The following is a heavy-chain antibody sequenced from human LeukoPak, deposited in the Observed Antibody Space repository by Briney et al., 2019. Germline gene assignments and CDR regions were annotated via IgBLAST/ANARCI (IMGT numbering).Heavy chain of an antibody. CDR3: ARDNSVGDVAWWFDP. V-gene: IGHV1-46*01. CDR1: GYSFTSHY. D-gene: IGHD1-26*01. Sequence: ASVKVSCKASGYSFTSHYMHWVRQTPGQGLEWLGLINPSGSSTLYAQKFQGRVTMTRDMSTTTDYMELSSLRSEDTAVYYCARDNSVGDVAWWFDPWGQGTLVTVSS. CDR2: INPSGSST. J-gene: IGHJ5*02.